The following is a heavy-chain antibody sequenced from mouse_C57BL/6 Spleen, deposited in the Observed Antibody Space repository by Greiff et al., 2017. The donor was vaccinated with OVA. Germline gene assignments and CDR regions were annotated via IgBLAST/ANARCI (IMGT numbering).Heavy chain of an antibody. V-gene: IGHV1-64*01. J-gene: IGHJ4*01. Sequence: QVQLQQPGAELVKPGASVKLSCKASGYTFTSYWMHWVKQRPGQGLEWIGMIYPNSGSTTYTEKFKSKATLTVAKSSSTAYMQHSSLTSEDSAVYYCARKSSAYAMDYWGQGTSVTVSS. D-gene: IGHD1-1*01. CDR3: ARKSSAYAMDY. CDR2: IYPNSGST. CDR1: GYTFTSYW.